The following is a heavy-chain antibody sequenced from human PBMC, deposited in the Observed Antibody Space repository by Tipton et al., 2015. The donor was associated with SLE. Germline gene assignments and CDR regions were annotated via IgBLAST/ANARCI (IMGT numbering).Heavy chain of an antibody. CDR2: IRSKAYGGTT. V-gene: IGHV3-49*04. CDR3: ARDDRGGGGRAFGI. D-gene: IGHD2-21*01. CDR1: GFTFGDYA. Sequence: SLRLSCTSSGFTFGDYAMNWVRQAPGKGLEWVGFIRSKAYGGTTEYAASVKGRFTIPRDDSKSIAYLQMNSLKTEDTAVYYCARDDRGGGGRAFGIWGQGTMVTVSS. J-gene: IGHJ3*02.